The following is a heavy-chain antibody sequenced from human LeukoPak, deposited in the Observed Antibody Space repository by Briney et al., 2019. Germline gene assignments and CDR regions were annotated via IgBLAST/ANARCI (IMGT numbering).Heavy chain of an antibody. V-gene: IGHV3-23*01. CDR3: AKEEMPHAFDL. Sequence: GGSLRLSCAASGFSFRRYAMNRVRQAPGRGLEWVAVISGPGPSTVYADSVKGRFTISRDNSKNTLFLQVDSLRVEDTAIYYCAKEEMPHAFDLWGQGTMVTVSS. CDR1: GFSFRRYA. CDR2: ISGPGPST. J-gene: IGHJ3*01. D-gene: IGHD5-24*01.